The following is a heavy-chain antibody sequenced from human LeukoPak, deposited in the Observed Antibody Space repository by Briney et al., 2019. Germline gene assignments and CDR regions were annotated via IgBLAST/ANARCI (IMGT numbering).Heavy chain of an antibody. D-gene: IGHD6-19*01. CDR1: GGFISSRSYY. V-gene: IGHV4-39*01. CDR2: IYYSGST. J-gene: IGHJ4*02. CDR3: ARLVVAVAGTGYFDY. Sequence: SETLSLTCTVSGGFISSRSYYWGWIRQPPGKGLEWIGSIYYSGSTYYNASLKSRGTISVDTSKHQFSLKLNSMTAADAAVYFCARLVVAVAGTGYFDYWGQGTLVTVSS.